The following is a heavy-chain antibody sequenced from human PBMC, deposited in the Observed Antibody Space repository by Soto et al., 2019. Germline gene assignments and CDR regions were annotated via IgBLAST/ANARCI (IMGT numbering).Heavy chain of an antibody. D-gene: IGHD2-2*02. CDR2: IYYSGST. V-gene: IGHV4-39*01. J-gene: IGHJ4*02. CDR3: ARHVTGLGYCSSISCYTDY. CDR1: GGSISSSSYY. Sequence: PSETLSLTCTVSGGSISSSSYYWGRIRQPPGKGLEWIGSIYYSGSTYYNPSLKSRVTISVDTSKNQYSLRLSSVTAADTAVYFCARHVTGLGYCSSISCYTDYWGQGTLVTVSS.